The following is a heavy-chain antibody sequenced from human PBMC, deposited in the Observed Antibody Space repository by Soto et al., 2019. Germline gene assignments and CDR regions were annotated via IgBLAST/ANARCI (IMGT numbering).Heavy chain of an antibody. J-gene: IGHJ5*02. V-gene: IGHV1-46*04. Sequence: ASVKVSCKASGYTLTGYYMHWVRQAPGQGLEWMGIINPSSSSYTNYADSVKGRFTISRDNAKNSLYLQMNSLRAEDTAVYYCARDPGIAAAGLSGPLDNWFDPWGQGTLVTVSS. D-gene: IGHD6-13*01. CDR3: ARDPGIAAAGLSGPLDNWFDP. CDR1: GYTLTGYY. CDR2: INPSSSSYT.